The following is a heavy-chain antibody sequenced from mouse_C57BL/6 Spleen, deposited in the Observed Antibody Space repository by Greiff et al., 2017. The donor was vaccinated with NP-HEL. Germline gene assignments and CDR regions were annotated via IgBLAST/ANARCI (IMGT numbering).Heavy chain of an antibody. Sequence: EVQGVESGPELVKPGASVKMSCKASGYTFTDYNMHWVKQSHGKSLEWIGYINPNNGGTSYNQKFKGKATLTVNKSSSTAYMELRSLTSEDSAVYYCARSNFRGFDYWGQGTTLTVSS. CDR1: GYTFTDYN. D-gene: IGHD4-1*01. J-gene: IGHJ2*01. CDR2: INPNNGGT. CDR3: ARSNFRGFDY. V-gene: IGHV1-22*01.